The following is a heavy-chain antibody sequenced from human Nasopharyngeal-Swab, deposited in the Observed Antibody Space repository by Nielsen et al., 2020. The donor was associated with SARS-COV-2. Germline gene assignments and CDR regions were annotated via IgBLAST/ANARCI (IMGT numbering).Heavy chain of an antibody. CDR3: ARHNDDYDSSGLQAIHYYMDV. J-gene: IGHJ6*03. CDR2: IYPGDSDT. Sequence: GGSLRLSCMGSGYSFTSYWIGWVRKMTGNGLEWMRLIYPGDSDTRYSPFFPGQVTISADKSLSTAYLQWSSLKASDTAMYYCARHNDDYDSSGLQAIHYYMDVWGKGTTVTVSS. V-gene: IGHV5-51*01. D-gene: IGHD3-22*01. CDR1: GYSFTSYW.